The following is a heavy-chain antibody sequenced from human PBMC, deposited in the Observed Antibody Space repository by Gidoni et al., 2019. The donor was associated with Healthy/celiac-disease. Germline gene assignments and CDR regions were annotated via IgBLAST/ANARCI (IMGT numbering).Heavy chain of an antibody. CDR1: GFTFSSYG. CDR2: IWYDGSNK. CDR3: AREYDFWSGSPKYYFDY. Sequence: QVQLVESGGGVVQPGRSLRLSCAASGFTFSSYGMHWVRQAPGKGLGWVAVIWYDGSNKYYADSVKGRFTISRDNSKNTLYLQMNSLRAEDTAVYYCAREYDFWSGSPKYYFDYWGQGTLVTVSS. J-gene: IGHJ4*02. V-gene: IGHV3-33*01. D-gene: IGHD3-3*01.